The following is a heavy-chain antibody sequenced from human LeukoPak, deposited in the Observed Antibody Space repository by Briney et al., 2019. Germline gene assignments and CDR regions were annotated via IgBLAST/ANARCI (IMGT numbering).Heavy chain of an antibody. D-gene: IGHD3-22*01. CDR1: GYTFTDYF. V-gene: IGHV1-2*02. Sequence: ASVKVSCKTSGYTFTDYFIHWVRQAPGQGLEWMGWINPNSGGTSYAQKFQGTVTMTRDTSISTAYMELRRLRSDDTAVYYCARWGPYDSSGYDYWGQGTLVTVSS. J-gene: IGHJ4*02. CDR2: INPNSGGT. CDR3: ARWGPYDSSGYDY.